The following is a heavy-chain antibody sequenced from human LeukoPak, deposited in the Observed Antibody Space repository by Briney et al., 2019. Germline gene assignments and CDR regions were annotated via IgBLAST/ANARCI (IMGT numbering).Heavy chain of an antibody. J-gene: IGHJ4*02. CDR1: GGSISSGGYS. V-gene: IGHV4-30-2*01. Sequence: PSEILSLTCAVSGGSISSGGYSWSWIRQPPGKGLEWIGYIYHNGNTYYSPSLKSRVTISVDRSKNQLSPRLSSVTAADTAMYYCASGGYSYGFDYWGQGTLVTVSS. D-gene: IGHD5-18*01. CDR3: ASGGYSYGFDY. CDR2: IYHNGNT.